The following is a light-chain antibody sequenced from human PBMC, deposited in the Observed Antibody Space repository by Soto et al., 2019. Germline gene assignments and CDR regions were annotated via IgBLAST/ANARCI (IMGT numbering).Light chain of an antibody. V-gene: IGKV1-5*01. Sequence: DIQMTQSPATLSASVGDRVTITCRASQSVRSWLAWYQQKPGTAPKLLIFDVSSLESGVPSRFSGSGSGTEFILTISSLQPDDFATYYCQQYDSYSWTFGQGTKVEMK. J-gene: IGKJ1*01. CDR1: QSVRSW. CDR3: QQYDSYSWT. CDR2: DVS.